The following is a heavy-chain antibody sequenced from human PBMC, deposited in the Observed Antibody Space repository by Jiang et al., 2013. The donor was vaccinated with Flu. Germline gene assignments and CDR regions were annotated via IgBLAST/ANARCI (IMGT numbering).Heavy chain of an antibody. D-gene: IGHD5-18*01. V-gene: IGHV4-34*01. CDR2: INHSGST. CDR3: ARGLRGYSYGRERYWYFDL. Sequence: VYGGSFSDYYWSWIRQPPGKGLEWIGEINHSGSTNYNPSLKSRVTISVDTSRTQFSLKLSSVTAADTAVYYCARGLRGYSYGRERYWYFDLWGRGTLVTVSS. CDR1: GGSFSDYY. J-gene: IGHJ2*01.